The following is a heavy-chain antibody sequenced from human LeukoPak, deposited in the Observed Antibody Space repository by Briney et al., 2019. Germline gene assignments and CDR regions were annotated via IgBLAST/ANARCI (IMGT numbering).Heavy chain of an antibody. D-gene: IGHD2-15*01. J-gene: IGHJ5*02. Sequence: GGSLRLSCAASGFTFSSYEMNWVRQAPGKGLEWVSYISSSGTTIYYADSVKGRFTISRDNAKNSLYLQMSSLRAEDTAVYYCARIVVPGLGLDPWGQGTLVTVSS. CDR1: GFTFSSYE. V-gene: IGHV3-48*03. CDR2: ISSSGTTI. CDR3: ARIVVPGLGLDP.